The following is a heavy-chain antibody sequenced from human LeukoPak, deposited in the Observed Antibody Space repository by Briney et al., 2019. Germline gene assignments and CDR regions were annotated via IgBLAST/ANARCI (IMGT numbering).Heavy chain of an antibody. CDR1: GFTFSSYS. J-gene: IGHJ2*01. CDR3: ARDQVHGAFDP. Sequence: GGSLRLSCAASGFTFSSYSMNWVRQAPGKGLEWVSSISSSSSYIYYADSVKGRFTISRDNAKNSLYLQMNSLRAEDTAVYYCARDQVHGAFDPWGRGTLVTVSS. CDR2: ISSSSSYI. V-gene: IGHV3-21*01.